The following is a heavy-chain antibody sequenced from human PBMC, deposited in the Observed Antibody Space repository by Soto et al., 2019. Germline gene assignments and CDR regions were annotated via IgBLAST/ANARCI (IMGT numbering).Heavy chain of an antibody. Sequence: GGSLRLSCAASGFPFSDYYMSWIRQAPGGGLEWISYISSSAYTIYADSVKGRFTISRDNAKNSLFLQMTSLRVEDTAVYYCARNFDSGGYYSDYWGQGTLVTVSS. V-gene: IGHV3-11*06. J-gene: IGHJ4*02. D-gene: IGHD3-22*01. CDR3: ARNFDSGGYYSDY. CDR1: GFPFSDYY. CDR2: ISSSAYT.